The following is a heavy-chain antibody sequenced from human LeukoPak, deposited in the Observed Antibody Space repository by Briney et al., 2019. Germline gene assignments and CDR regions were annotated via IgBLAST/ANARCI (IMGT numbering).Heavy chain of an antibody. CDR1: GFIFSSYG. V-gene: IGHV3-23*01. Sequence: GGSLRLSCAASGFIFSSYGMHWVRQAPDKGLEWVSAISVSGNTYHADSVKGRFTISRDSSKNTLYLQMNRLRAEDAAVYYCAKAPVTTCSGAYCYPFDYWGQGTLVTVSS. D-gene: IGHD2-21*01. J-gene: IGHJ4*02. CDR3: AKAPVTTCSGAYCYPFDY. CDR2: ISVSGNT.